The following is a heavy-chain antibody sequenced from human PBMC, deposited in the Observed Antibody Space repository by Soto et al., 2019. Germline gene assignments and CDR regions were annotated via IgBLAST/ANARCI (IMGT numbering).Heavy chain of an antibody. J-gene: IGHJ1*01. CDR3: ARDPDYYDSSGYYPEYFQH. CDR2: ISSSSSTI. CDR1: GFTLSSYS. D-gene: IGHD3-22*01. Sequence: TGXSLRLSCAASGFTLSSYSLNWFRQAPVIGLEWILYISSSSSTIYYADSVKGRFTISRDNAKNSLYLQMNSLRDEDTAVYYCARDPDYYDSSGYYPEYFQHWGQGTLVTVSS. V-gene: IGHV3-48*02.